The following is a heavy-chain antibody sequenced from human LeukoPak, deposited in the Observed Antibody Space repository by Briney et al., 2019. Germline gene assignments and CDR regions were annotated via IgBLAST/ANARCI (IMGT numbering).Heavy chain of an antibody. J-gene: IGHJ4*02. Sequence: SETLSLTCTVSGGSISSSSYYWGWIRQPPGKGLEWIGSIYYSGSTYYNPSLKSRVTISVDTSKNQFSLKLSSVTAADTAVYYCARGSRQWLGQIHFDYWGQGTLVTVSS. CDR2: IYYSGST. V-gene: IGHV4-39*07. CDR3: ARGSRQWLGQIHFDY. D-gene: IGHD6-19*01. CDR1: GGSISSSSYY.